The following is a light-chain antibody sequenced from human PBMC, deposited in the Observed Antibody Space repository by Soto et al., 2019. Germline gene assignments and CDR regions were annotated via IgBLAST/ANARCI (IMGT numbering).Light chain of an antibody. CDR2: DAS. CDR3: QQYEDLPLT. Sequence: DIQMTQSPSSLSASLGDRVTITCQASQDISNYLNWYQQKPGKAPKLLIFDASNVETGVPSRFSGSGSGTDFTFTIHSLQPEDAATYYCQQYEDLPLTFGGGTKVGIK. J-gene: IGKJ4*01. V-gene: IGKV1-33*01. CDR1: QDISNY.